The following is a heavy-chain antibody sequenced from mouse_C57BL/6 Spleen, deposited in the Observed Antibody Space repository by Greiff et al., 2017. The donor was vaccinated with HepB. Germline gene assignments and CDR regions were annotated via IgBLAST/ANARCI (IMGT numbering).Heavy chain of an antibody. CDR1: GFTFTDYY. J-gene: IGHJ4*01. CDR3: ARCPYYYCSSYAMDY. V-gene: IGHV1-36*01. CDR2: VYPYNGGT. D-gene: IGHD1-1*01. Sequence: EVQVVESGPVLVKPGPSVKISCKASGFTFTDYYMHWVKQSHGKSLEWIGLVYPYNGGTSYNQKFKGKATLTVDTSSSTAYMELNSLTSEDSAVYYCARCPYYYCSSYAMDYWGQGTSVTVSS.